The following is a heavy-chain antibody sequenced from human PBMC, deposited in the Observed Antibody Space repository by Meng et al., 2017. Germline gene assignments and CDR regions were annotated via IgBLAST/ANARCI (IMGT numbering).Heavy chain of an antibody. J-gene: IGHJ4*02. D-gene: IGHD4-23*01. CDR2: INFSGST. V-gene: IGHV4-31*03. Sequence: VRLQESGPGLGKPSQALYLTCTASGGSISSGGYYWSWIRQHPGKGLERIGYINFSGSTHAKPSIKSGVTTSVETSKTQFSPKLSSGTAVDTAVYYCARDRGGGNDYFDYWGQGTLVTVSS. CDR3: ARDRGGGNDYFDY. CDR1: GGSISSGGYY.